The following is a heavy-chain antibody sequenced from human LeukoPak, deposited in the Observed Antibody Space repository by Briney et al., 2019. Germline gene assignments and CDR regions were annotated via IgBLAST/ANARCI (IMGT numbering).Heavy chain of an antibody. D-gene: IGHD6-25*01. CDR2: IYYSGST. CDR1: GGSISSYY. J-gene: IGHJ3*02. V-gene: IGHV4-59*08. Sequence: SETLSLTCTVSGGSISSYYWSWIRQPPGKGLEWIGYIYYSGSTNYNPSLRSRVTISVDTSKNQFSLKLSSVTAADTAVYYCARHLGSVGAFDIWGQGTMVTVSS. CDR3: ARHLGSVGAFDI.